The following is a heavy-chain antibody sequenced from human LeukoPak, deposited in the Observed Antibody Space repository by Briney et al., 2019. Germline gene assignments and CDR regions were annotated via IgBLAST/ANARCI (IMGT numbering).Heavy chain of an antibody. CDR3: ARGKLLWFGEGYGMDV. J-gene: IGHJ6*04. V-gene: IGHV3-53*01. CDR2: TYSGGST. D-gene: IGHD3-10*01. CDR1: GFTASSNY. Sequence: GGSLRLSCAASGFTASSNYMSWVRQAPGKGLEWVSVTYSGGSTYYADSVKGRFTISRDNSKNTLYLQMNSLRAEDTAVYYCARGKLLWFGEGYGMDVWGKGTTVTVSS.